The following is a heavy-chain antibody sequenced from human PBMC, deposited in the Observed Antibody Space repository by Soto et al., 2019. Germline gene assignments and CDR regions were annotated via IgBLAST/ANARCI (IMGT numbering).Heavy chain of an antibody. Sequence: GPPVKVSCKASGVTFNRQDMRWVRQAPGQGLEWMGGIIPMFGTPHYAEKFQDRVTITADESTGTAYLELSSLTSEDTAVYYCATSAGRDGYSFDYWGPGTLVTVS. CDR3: ATSAGRDGYSFDY. J-gene: IGHJ4*02. CDR1: GVTFNRQD. D-gene: IGHD5-12*01. CDR2: IIPMFGTP. V-gene: IGHV1-69*13.